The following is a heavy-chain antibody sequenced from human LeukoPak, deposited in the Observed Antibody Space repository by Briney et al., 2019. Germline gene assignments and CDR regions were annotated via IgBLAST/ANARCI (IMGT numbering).Heavy chain of an antibody. CDR2: IDSDDSRT. D-gene: IGHD3-3*01. Sequence: PGGSLRLSCAASGFTFSTSWMHWVRQAPGKGLEWVARIDSDDSRTIYADSVMGRFTISRDDAKNTLYLQMNSLRAEDTAVYYCARGLGRSGYPGDYYDYMDVWGKGTTVTVSS. CDR3: ARGLGRSGYPGDYYDYMDV. V-gene: IGHV3-74*01. CDR1: GFTFSTSW. J-gene: IGHJ6*03.